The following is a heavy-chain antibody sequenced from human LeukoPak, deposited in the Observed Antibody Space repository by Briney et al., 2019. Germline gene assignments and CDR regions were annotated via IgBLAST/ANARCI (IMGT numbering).Heavy chain of an antibody. CDR3: ARVEHDFGYAFDI. CDR2: IGIAGDT. Sequence: PGGSLRLSCAASGFTFSSYDMHWVRQATGKGLEWVSAIGIAGDTYYPGSVKGRFTISRENARNSLYLQMNSLRAGDTAVYYCARVEHDFGYAFDIWGQGTMVTVSS. J-gene: IGHJ3*02. D-gene: IGHD3-3*01. CDR1: GFTFSSYD. V-gene: IGHV3-13*01.